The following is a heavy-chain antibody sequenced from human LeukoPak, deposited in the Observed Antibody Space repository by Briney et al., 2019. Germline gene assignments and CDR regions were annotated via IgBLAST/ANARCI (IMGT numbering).Heavy chain of an antibody. D-gene: IGHD3-16*01. CDR2: IYASGTT. Sequence: SETLSLTCTVSGGSISVYYWSWIRQSAGKGLELIGRIYASGTTNYNPSLQSRLTMSVDTSKNQFSLKLASMTAADTAVYYCAQGGSYLDYWGQGTLVTVSS. J-gene: IGHJ4*02. CDR3: AQGGSYLDY. CDR1: GGSISVYY. V-gene: IGHV4-4*07.